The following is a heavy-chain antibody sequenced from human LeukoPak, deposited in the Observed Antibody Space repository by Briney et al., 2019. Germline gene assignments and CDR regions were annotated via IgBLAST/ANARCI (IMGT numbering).Heavy chain of an antibody. CDR2: ISGSGGST. CDR3: AKDLRSGSSLGDDAFDI. Sequence: GGSLRLSCSASGFTFSSYAMSWVRQAPGKGLEWVSPISGSGGSTYYADSVKGRFTISRDNSKNTLYLQMNSLRAEDTAVYYCAKDLRSGSSLGDDAFDIWGQGTMVTVSS. D-gene: IGHD1-26*01. J-gene: IGHJ3*02. CDR1: GFTFSSYA. V-gene: IGHV3-23*01.